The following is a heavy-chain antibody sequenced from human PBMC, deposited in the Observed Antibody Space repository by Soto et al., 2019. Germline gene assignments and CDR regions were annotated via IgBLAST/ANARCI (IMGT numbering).Heavy chain of an antibody. J-gene: IGHJ6*02. CDR1: GFTFSSYA. CDR2: ISSNGGST. Sequence: GGSLRLSCSASGFTFSSYAMHWVRQAPGKGLEYVSAISSNGGSTYYADSVKGRFTISRDNSKNTLYLQMSSLRAEDTAVYYCATDYYDSSVKRGYYYYGMDVWGQGTTVTVSS. V-gene: IGHV3-64D*08. CDR3: ATDYYDSSVKRGYYYYGMDV. D-gene: IGHD3-22*01.